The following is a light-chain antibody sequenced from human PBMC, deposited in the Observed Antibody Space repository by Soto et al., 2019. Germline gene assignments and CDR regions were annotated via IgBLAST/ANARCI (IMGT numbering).Light chain of an antibody. Sequence: QSVLTQPPSVSEAPRQRGTISCSGSSSNIGNNVANWYQKLPGKAPKLLISNDDLLPSGVSNRFSGSKSGTSASLVIRGLQSEDEADYYCAAWDDRLKGWVFGGGTKLTVL. CDR2: NDD. CDR1: SSNIGNNV. J-gene: IGLJ3*02. CDR3: AAWDDRLKGWV. V-gene: IGLV1-36*01.